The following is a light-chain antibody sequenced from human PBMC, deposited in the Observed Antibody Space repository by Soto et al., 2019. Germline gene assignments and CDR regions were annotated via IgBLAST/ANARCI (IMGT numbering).Light chain of an antibody. V-gene: IGKV1-39*01. CDR3: QQSYSTPCT. Sequence: DIQMTQSPSSLSASVGDSVTITCRASQSISNYLNWYQQKPGKAPKLLVDAASSLQSGVPSRFSGSGSGTDFTRTISSLQPEDFATNYCQQSYSTPCTFGPVTKVDIK. CDR1: QSISNY. CDR2: AAS. J-gene: IGKJ3*01.